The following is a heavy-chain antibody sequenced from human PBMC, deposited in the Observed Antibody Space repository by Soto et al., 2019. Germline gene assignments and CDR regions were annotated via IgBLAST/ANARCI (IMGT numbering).Heavy chain of an antibody. CDR3: ARDSRSCWYGDYLDY. Sequence: QVQLVESGGGVVQPGGSLRLSCAASGFTFSSYGMHWVRQAPGKGLEWVAVIWYDGSNKYYADSVKGRFTISRDNSKNTLYLQMNSLRAEDTAVYYGARDSRSCWYGDYLDYWGQGTLVTVSS. J-gene: IGHJ4*02. CDR2: IWYDGSNK. V-gene: IGHV3-33*01. D-gene: IGHD6-13*01. CDR1: GFTFSSYG.